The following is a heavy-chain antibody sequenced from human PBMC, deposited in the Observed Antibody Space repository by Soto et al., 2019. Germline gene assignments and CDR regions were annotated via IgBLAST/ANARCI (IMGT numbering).Heavy chain of an antibody. CDR2: VNGRSNYV. D-gene: IGHD1-26*01. CDR1: GFTFSTYT. J-gene: IGHJ4*02. CDR3: AREDGVVGSSSAFDH. Sequence: GGSLRLSCVFSGFTFSTYTMNWVRQAPGKGLEWVSSVNGRSNYVYYADSVKGRFTISRDNAKNSLYLQMNRLRAEDTAIYYCAREDGVVGSSSAFDHWGLGTLVTVSS. V-gene: IGHV3-21*01.